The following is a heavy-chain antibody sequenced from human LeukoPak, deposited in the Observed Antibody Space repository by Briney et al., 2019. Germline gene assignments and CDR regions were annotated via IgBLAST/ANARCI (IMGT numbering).Heavy chain of an antibody. V-gene: IGHV4-61*02. Sequence: PSETLSLTCTVSGGSISSGSYYWRWIRQPAGKGLEWIGRIYTSGSTNYNPSLKSRVTISVDTSKNQFSLKLSSVAAADTALYYCARGNPSLYSSGWYPFDYWGQGTLVTVSS. CDR1: GGSISSGSYY. CDR3: ARGNPSLYSSGWYPFDY. D-gene: IGHD6-19*01. J-gene: IGHJ4*02. CDR2: IYTSGST.